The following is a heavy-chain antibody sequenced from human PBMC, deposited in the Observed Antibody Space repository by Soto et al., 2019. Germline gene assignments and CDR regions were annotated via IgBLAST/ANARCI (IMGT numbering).Heavy chain of an antibody. CDR1: GFSLSTRGVG. J-gene: IGHJ4*02. D-gene: IGHD6-13*01. CDR2: IYWDDDK. CDR3: AHFSSSWYEVYQ. V-gene: IGHV2-5*02. Sequence: QITLKESGPTLVKPTQTLTLTYTFSGFSLSTRGVGVGWIRQPPGKALEWLALIYWDDDKRYNPSLKSRLTITKATSKRQVVLIMTNMDPVDTATSFCAHFSSSWYEVYQWGQGSLVTVSS.